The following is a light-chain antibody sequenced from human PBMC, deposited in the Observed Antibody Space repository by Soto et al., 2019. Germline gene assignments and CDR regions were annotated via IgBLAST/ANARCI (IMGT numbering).Light chain of an antibody. Sequence: EIVLTQSPGTLSLSPGERATLSCRASQSVGSTFLAWYQQKPGQATRLLIYGVSTRATGSPDRFSGSWSGTDFPLSTSRLEPEDFSVYYCGQFVSSPPRTFGQGTKVEIK. CDR1: QSVGSTF. J-gene: IGKJ1*01. V-gene: IGKV3-20*01. CDR3: GQFVSSPPRT. CDR2: GVS.